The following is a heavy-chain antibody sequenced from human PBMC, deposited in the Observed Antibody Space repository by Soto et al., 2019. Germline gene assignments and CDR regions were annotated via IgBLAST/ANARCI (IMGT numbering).Heavy chain of an antibody. V-gene: IGHV3-30-3*01. CDR1: GFTFSSYA. CDR2: ISYDGSNK. CDR3: ARGVYYYDSSGDAFDI. Sequence: QVQLVESGGGVVQPGRSLRLSCAASGFTFSSYAMHWVRQAPGKGLEWVAVISYDGSNKYYADSVKGRFTISRDNSKNTLYLLMNSLRAEDTAVYYCARGVYYYDSSGDAFDIWGQGTMVTVSS. D-gene: IGHD3-22*01. J-gene: IGHJ3*02.